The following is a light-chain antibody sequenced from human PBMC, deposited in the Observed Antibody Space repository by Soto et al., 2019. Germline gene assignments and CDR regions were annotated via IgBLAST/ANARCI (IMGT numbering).Light chain of an antibody. Sequence: ETVMTQSPVTLSVSPGGTATLSCRASQRVSNHLAWYQQKPGQAPRLLIYAASTRATGIPVRFSGSGSETEFTLTIRSLQSGDSALYYCHQYNNWPWTFGQGTKVEIK. CDR1: QRVSNH. CDR2: AAS. CDR3: HQYNNWPWT. V-gene: IGKV3-15*01. J-gene: IGKJ1*01.